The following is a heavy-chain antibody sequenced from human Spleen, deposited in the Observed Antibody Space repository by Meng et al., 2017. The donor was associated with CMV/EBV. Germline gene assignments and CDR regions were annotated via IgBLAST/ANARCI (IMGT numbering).Heavy chain of an antibody. CDR2: IYHSGST. CDR3: ARGLPGAIFQH. Sequence: LTCAVSGGSISSSNLWTWVRQVPGKGLEWIGEIYHSGSTNYNPSLKSRVTISVDKFKNQFSLKLGSVTAADTAVYYCARGLPGAIFQHWGQGTLVTVSS. D-gene: IGHD2-2*01. CDR1: GGSISSSNL. J-gene: IGHJ1*01. V-gene: IGHV4-4*02.